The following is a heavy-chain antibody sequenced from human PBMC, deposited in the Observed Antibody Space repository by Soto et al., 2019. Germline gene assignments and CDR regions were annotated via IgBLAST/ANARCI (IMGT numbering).Heavy chain of an antibody. V-gene: IGHV3-74*01. CDR3: ASTWFGEFTY. J-gene: IGHJ4*02. CDR2: IDSDGGNI. D-gene: IGHD3-10*01. Sequence: EVQLVESGGGLVQPGGSLRLSCAASGFTFSKSWMHWVRQAPGKGLVWVSRIDSDGGNILYADSVKGRFTISRDNANNTLYLQINSLRAEDTAVYYCASTWFGEFTYWGQGTLVTVSS. CDR1: GFTFSKSW.